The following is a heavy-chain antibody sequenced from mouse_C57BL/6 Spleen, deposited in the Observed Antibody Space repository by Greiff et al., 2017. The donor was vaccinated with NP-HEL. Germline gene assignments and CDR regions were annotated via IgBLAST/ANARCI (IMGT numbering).Heavy chain of an antibody. D-gene: IGHD1-1*01. CDR1: GYAFSSYW. CDR3: ARGDGSSYYFDY. J-gene: IGHJ2*01. Sequence: QVQLQQSGAELVKPGASVKISCKASGYAFSSYWMNWVKQRPGKGLEWIGQIYPGDGDTNYNGKFKGKATLTADKSSSTAYMQLSSLTSEDSAVYFCARGDGSSYYFDYWGQGTTLTVSS. CDR2: IYPGDGDT. V-gene: IGHV1-80*01.